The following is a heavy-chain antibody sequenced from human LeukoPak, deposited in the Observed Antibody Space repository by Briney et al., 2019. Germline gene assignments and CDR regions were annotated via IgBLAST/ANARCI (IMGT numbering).Heavy chain of an antibody. CDR3: XXXRXXXXXXPYFDN. V-gene: IGHV3-48*03. Sequence: GGSLRLSCAASGFTFNSYEMNWVRQAPGKGLEWVSHISSSGSNIYYADSVKGRFTISRDNAKNSLYLQMSSLRVDDTAGYYCXXXRXXXXXXPYFDNWGQGTLVTASS. J-gene: IGHJ4*02. CDR2: ISSSGSNI. CDR1: GFTFNSYE.